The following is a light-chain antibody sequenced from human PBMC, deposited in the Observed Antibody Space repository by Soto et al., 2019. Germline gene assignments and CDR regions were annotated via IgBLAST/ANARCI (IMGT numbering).Light chain of an antibody. CDR3: QQANSFPRT. J-gene: IGKJ4*02. CDR1: QSVSSC. V-gene: IGKV1-12*01. Sequence: EILLTQSPATLSLSPGERATLSCTASQSVSSCLAWYQQKPGRAPKLLIYNASSIESGIPSRFSGSGSGTEFTLTISSLQPEDFATYYCQQANSFPRTFGGGTKVDIK. CDR2: NAS.